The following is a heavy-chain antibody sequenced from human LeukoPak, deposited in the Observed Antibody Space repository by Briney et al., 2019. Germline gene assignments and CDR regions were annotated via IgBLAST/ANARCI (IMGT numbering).Heavy chain of an antibody. V-gene: IGHV4-34*01. CDR3: ASMVRGVRTFDY. CDR1: GGSFSGYY. D-gene: IGHD3-10*01. Sequence: PSETLSLTCAVYGGSFSGYYWSWIRQSPGQGLEWIGEINHSGRTNYNPSLKSRVTISTDTSKSQFSLKLSSVTAADTAVYYCASMVRGVRTFDYWGQGTLVTVSS. CDR2: INHSGRT. J-gene: IGHJ4*02.